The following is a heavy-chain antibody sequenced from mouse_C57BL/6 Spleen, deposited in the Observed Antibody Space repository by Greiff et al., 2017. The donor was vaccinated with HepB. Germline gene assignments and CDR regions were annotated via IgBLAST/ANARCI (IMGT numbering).Heavy chain of an antibody. D-gene: IGHD1-1*01. J-gene: IGHJ2*01. V-gene: IGHV3-6*01. CDR1: GYSITSGYY. Sequence: EVQRVESGPGLVKPSQSLSLTCSVTGYSITSGYYWNWIRQFPGNKLEWMGYISYDGSNNYNPSLKNRISITRDTSKNQFFLKLNSVTTEDTATYYCARGVVHFDYWGQGTTLTVSS. CDR2: ISYDGSN. CDR3: ARGVVHFDY.